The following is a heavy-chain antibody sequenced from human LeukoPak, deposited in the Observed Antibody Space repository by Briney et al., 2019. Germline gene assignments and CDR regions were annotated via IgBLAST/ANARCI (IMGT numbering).Heavy chain of an antibody. J-gene: IGHJ4*02. D-gene: IGHD4-17*01. CDR1: DFTFSAYT. CDR3: ARDSDYGDYFDH. Sequence: GGSLRHSCAASDFTFSAYTINWIRLAPGKGLEWVSSISSSRTYIYYADSVKGRFTISRDNAKNSLYLQMNSLRAEDTALYFCARDSDYGDYFDHGGRGTLVTVSS. CDR2: ISSSRTYI. V-gene: IGHV3-21*06.